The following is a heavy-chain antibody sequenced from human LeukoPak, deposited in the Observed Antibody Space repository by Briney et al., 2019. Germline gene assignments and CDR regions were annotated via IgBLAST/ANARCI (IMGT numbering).Heavy chain of an antibody. CDR2: IYTSGST. D-gene: IGHD1-1*01. V-gene: IGHV4-61*02. CDR3: ATSGYDSHYYYYYMDV. CDR1: GGSISSGSYY. J-gene: IGHJ6*03. Sequence: PSQTLSLTCTVSGGSISSGSYYWSWIRQPAGKGLEWIGRIYTSGSTNYNPSLKSRVTISVDTSKNQFSLKLSSVTAADTAVYYCATSGYDSHYYYYYMDVWGKGTTVTVSS.